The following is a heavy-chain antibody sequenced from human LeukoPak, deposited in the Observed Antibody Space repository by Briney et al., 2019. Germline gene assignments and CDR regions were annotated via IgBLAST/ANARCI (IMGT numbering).Heavy chain of an antibody. Sequence: GRSLRLSCAASGFTFDDYAMHWVRQAPGKGLEWVSGISWNSGSIGYADSVKGRFTISRDNAKNSLYLQMNSLRAEDTALYYCAKDQLKEYYYDSSGYDYWGQGTLVTVSS. V-gene: IGHV3-9*01. D-gene: IGHD3-22*01. CDR3: AKDQLKEYYYDSSGYDY. J-gene: IGHJ4*02. CDR1: GFTFDDYA. CDR2: ISWNSGSI.